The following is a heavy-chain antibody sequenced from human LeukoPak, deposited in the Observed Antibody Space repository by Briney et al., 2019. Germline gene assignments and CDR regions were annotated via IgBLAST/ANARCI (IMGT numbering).Heavy chain of an antibody. CDR2: IDWDDDK. CDR3: ARISSENYSGSYPFDY. V-gene: IGHV2-70*04. Sequence: SGPTLVNPTQTLTLTCTFSGFSLSTSGMRVNWIRQPPGKALEWLARIDWDDDKFYSTSLKTRLTISKDTSKNQVVLTMTNMDPVDTATYYCARISSENYSGSYPFDYWGQGTLVTVSS. D-gene: IGHD1-26*01. CDR1: GFSLSTSGMR. J-gene: IGHJ4*02.